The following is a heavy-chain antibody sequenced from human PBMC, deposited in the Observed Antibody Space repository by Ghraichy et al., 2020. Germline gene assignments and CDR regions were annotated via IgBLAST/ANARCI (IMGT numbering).Heavy chain of an antibody. V-gene: IGHV4-34*01. Sequence: LSLTCAVYGGSFSSYYWSWIRQPPGKGLEWIGEINHSGSTKYNPSLKSRVTISVDMSKNQFSLKLNSMTAADTAVYYCARATAWGAYYYGSGNHFFDSWGQGTLVTVSS. CDR1: GGSFSSYY. CDR3: ARATAWGAYYYGSGNHFFDS. D-gene: IGHD3-10*01. J-gene: IGHJ4*02. CDR2: INHSGST.